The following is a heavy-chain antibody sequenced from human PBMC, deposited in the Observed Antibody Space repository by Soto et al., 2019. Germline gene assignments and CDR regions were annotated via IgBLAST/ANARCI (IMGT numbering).Heavy chain of an antibody. CDR1: GFTFSNYA. D-gene: IGHD3-10*01. CDR3: TKYRPSFDP. Sequence: GGSLRLSCAASGFTFSNYAMSWVRQAPGKGLEWVSTISGSGDTTFYGDSVKGRFTISRDNSENTLYLQMNSLRAEDTAVYYCTKYRPSFDPWGQGTLVTVSS. J-gene: IGHJ5*02. V-gene: IGHV3-23*01. CDR2: ISGSGDTT.